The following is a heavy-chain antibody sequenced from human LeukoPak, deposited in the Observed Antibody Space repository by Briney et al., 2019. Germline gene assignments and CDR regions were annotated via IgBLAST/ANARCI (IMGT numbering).Heavy chain of an antibody. CDR2: IYYSGST. J-gene: IGHJ4*02. V-gene: IGHV4-39*07. Sequence: PSETLSLTCTVSGVSISSSSYYWGWIRQPPGKGLEWIGSIYYSGSTNYNPSLKSRVTISVDTSKNQFSLKLSSVTAADTAVYYCASRVVRRELLRFDYWGQGTLVTVSS. D-gene: IGHD1-26*01. CDR3: ASRVVRRELLRFDY. CDR1: GVSISSSSYY.